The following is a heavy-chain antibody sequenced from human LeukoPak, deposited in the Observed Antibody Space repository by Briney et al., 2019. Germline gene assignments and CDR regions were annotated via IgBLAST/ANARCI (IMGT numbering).Heavy chain of an antibody. J-gene: IGHJ4*02. CDR1: GYAISSGYY. CDR2: VHHTGRT. D-gene: IGHD3-9*01. Sequence: SETLSLTCTVSGYAISSGYYWGWIRQPPGKGLEWIGTVHHTGRTSYNPSLRSRVNISLDTSKNQVSLKLSSVTAADTAVYYCAREVSDYDILTGWIDYWSQGTLVSVSS. V-gene: IGHV4-38-2*02. CDR3: AREVSDYDILTGWIDY.